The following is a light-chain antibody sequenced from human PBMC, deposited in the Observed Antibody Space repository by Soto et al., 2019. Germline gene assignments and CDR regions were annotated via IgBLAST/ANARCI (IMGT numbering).Light chain of an antibody. CDR1: QDLDRW. J-gene: IGKJ4*01. CDR3: VQHNSYPIT. CDR2: SAS. Sequence: DIQMTQSPSSLSASVGDRVTITCRASQDLDRWLGWYQQKPGKAPKHLIYSASSLQSGVPSRFSGSGSGTEFTLTISSLQPEDFATYYCVQHNSYPITSGGGTTGDIK. V-gene: IGKV1-17*01.